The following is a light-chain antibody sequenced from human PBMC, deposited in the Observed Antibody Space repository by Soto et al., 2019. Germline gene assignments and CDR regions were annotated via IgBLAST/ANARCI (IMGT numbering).Light chain of an antibody. Sequence: QMTQSSSSVSASVGGRVPIPCRASQGIRSWVAWYQQKPGEAPKLLIHAASSLQSGVPSRFSGSGSGTDFTLTISSLQPEDSATYYCQQANSFPLITFGQGTRLEIK. V-gene: IGKV1-12*01. J-gene: IGKJ5*01. CDR3: QQANSFPLIT. CDR1: QGIRSW. CDR2: AAS.